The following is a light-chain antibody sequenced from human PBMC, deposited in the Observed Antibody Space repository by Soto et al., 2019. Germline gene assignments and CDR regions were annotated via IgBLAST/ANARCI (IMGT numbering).Light chain of an antibody. J-gene: IGLJ2*01. Sequence: QSVLTQPPSVSGAPGQRVTISCTGSSSNIGAGFDVHWYQQLPGTAPKLLIYSNINRPSGVPGRFSGSKSGTSASLAITGLQAEDEADYYCQSYDGSLSDVLFGGGTKLTVL. CDR2: SNI. CDR1: SSNIGAGFD. V-gene: IGLV1-40*01. CDR3: QSYDGSLSDVL.